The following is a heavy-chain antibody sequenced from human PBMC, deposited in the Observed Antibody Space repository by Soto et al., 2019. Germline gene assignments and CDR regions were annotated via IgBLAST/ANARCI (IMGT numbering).Heavy chain of an antibody. CDR3: ARSLFSSEWLLLPRVDDAFDI. D-gene: IGHD5-12*01. Sequence: QVQLVESGGGVVQPGRSLRLSCAASGFTFSSYGMHWVRQAPGKGLEWVAVIWYDGSNKYYADSVKGRFTISRDNSKNTLYLQMNSLRAEDTAVYYCARSLFSSEWLLLPRVDDAFDIWGQGTMVTVSS. CDR2: IWYDGSNK. CDR1: GFTFSSYG. J-gene: IGHJ3*02. V-gene: IGHV3-33*01.